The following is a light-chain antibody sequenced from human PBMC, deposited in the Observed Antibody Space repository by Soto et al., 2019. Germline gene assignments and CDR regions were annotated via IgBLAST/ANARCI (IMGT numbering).Light chain of an antibody. CDR2: GAS. J-gene: IGKJ1*01. CDR1: QSVRSN. V-gene: IGKV3-15*01. Sequence: EIMMTQSPATLSVSPRERATLSCMASQSVRSNLAWYQQKTGQAPRLLIYGASTRATDIPARFSASRYGTDFNLTISDVQTEDFALYYCHQRQSWPRTFGQGTKVDI. CDR3: HQRQSWPRT.